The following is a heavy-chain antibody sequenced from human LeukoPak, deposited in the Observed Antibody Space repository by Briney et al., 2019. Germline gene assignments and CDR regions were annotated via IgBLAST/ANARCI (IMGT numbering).Heavy chain of an antibody. Sequence: PGGSLRLSCAASGFTFSSYAMHWVRQAPGKGLEWVAVISYDGSNKYYADSVKGRFTISRDNSKNTLYLQMNSLRAEDTAVYYCARAEQQLVPYYFDYWGQGTLVTVSS. V-gene: IGHV3-30-3*01. D-gene: IGHD6-13*01. CDR1: GFTFSSYA. J-gene: IGHJ4*02. CDR3: ARAEQQLVPYYFDY. CDR2: ISYDGSNK.